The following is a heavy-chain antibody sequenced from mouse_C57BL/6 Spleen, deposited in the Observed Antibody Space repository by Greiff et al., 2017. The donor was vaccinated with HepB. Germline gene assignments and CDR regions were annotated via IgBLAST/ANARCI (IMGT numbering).Heavy chain of an antibody. Sequence: EVQRVESGGGLVKPGGSLKLSCAASGFTFSSYTMSWVRQTPEKRLEWVATISGGGGNTYYPDSVKGRFTISRDNAKNTLYLQMSSLRSEDTALYYCASSYYGSSYDYWGQGTTLTVSS. CDR3: ASSYYGSSYDY. J-gene: IGHJ2*01. CDR1: GFTFSSYT. D-gene: IGHD1-1*01. CDR2: ISGGGGNT. V-gene: IGHV5-9*01.